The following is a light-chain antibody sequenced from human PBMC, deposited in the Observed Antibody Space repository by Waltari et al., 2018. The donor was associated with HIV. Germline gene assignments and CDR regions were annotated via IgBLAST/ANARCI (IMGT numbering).Light chain of an antibody. J-gene: IGKJ3*01. CDR2: DVS. CDR3: QQSYSSPLT. CDR1: RTVITN. V-gene: IGKV1-39*01. Sequence: DIQMTQSPSSLSASVGDRVTITCRTSRTVITNLNWYQQKPGTAPKLLIYDVSTLETGAPTRFSGSGSGTDFTLTIDNLQPGDFATYFCQQSYSSPLTFGPGTKVEVK.